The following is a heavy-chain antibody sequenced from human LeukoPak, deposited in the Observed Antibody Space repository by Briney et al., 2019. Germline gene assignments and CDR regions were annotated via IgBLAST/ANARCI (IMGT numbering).Heavy chain of an antibody. Sequence: PGGSLRLSCAASGFTFSSYSMNWARQAPGKGLEWIGEINHSGSTNYNPSLKSRVTISVDTSKNQFSLKLSSVTAADTAVYYCARGSLVYDFWSGYPHSFDYWGQGTLVTVSS. D-gene: IGHD3-3*01. CDR1: GFTFSSYS. CDR3: ARGSLVYDFWSGYPHSFDY. CDR2: INHSGST. J-gene: IGHJ4*02. V-gene: IGHV4-34*01.